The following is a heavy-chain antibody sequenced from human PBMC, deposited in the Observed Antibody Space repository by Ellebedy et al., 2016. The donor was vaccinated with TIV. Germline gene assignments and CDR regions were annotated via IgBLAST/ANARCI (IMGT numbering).Heavy chain of an antibody. V-gene: IGHV5-51*01. D-gene: IGHD1-26*01. J-gene: IGHJ5*02. CDR2: IYPGDSDT. CDR3: AKSVWYSGSYNNWFDP. Sequence: GESLKISXKGSGYSFTSYWIGWVRQMPGKGLEWMGIIYPGDSDTRYSPSFQGQVTISADKSISTAYLQWSSLKASDTAMYYCAKSVWYSGSYNNWFDPWGQGTLVTVSS. CDR1: GYSFTSYW.